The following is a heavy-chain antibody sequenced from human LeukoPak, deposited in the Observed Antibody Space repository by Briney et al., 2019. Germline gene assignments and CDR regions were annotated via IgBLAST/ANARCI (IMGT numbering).Heavy chain of an antibody. CDR1: GFTFSSYA. CDR3: AKDAAAGRYYYYMDV. CDR2: ISWNSGSI. D-gene: IGHD6-13*01. Sequence: GGSLRLSCAASGFTFSSYAMSWVRQAPGKGLEWVSGISWNSGSIGYADSVKGRFTISRDNAKNSLYLQMNSLRAEDTALYYCAKDAAAGRYYYYMDVWGKGTTVTISS. J-gene: IGHJ6*03. V-gene: IGHV3-9*01.